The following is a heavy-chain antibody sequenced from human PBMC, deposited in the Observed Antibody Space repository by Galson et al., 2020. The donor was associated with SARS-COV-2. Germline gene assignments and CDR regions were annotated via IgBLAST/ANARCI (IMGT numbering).Heavy chain of an antibody. CDR2: ISHSGST. J-gene: IGHJ4*02. CDR1: GGSFRGYS. D-gene: IGHD6-13*01. Sequence: SETLSLTCAVFGGSFRGYSWSWIRQPPGKGLEWIGEISHSGSTNYNPSLKSRVAISVDTSKNQFFLRMTSVSAADTAVYFCARVDRPGYSSSWALASWGQGTLVTVSS. CDR3: ARVDRPGYSSSWALAS. V-gene: IGHV4-34*01.